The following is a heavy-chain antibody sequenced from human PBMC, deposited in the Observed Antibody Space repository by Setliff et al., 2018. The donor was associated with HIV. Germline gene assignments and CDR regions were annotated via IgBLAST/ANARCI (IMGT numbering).Heavy chain of an antibody. CDR1: GGSFSGYY. Sequence: SETLSLTCAVYGGSFSGYYWSWIRQPPGKGLEWIGEINHSGSTNYNPSLKSRVTISVVTSKNQFSLKLSSVTAADTAVYYCARDSGQSFPTAFDIWGQGTVVTVSS. D-gene: IGHD1-26*01. CDR2: INHSGST. CDR3: ARDSGQSFPTAFDI. J-gene: IGHJ3*02. V-gene: IGHV4-34*01.